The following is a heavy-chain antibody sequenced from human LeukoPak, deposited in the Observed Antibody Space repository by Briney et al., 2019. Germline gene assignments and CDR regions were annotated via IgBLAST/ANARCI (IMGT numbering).Heavy chain of an antibody. CDR1: GFTFSSYG. Sequence: GGSLRLSCAASGFTFSSYGMHWVRQAPGKGLEWVAVIWYDGSNKYYADSVKGRFTISRDNSKNKLYLQMNSLRAEDTAVYYCARGGYYLYGMDVWGQGTTVTVSS. J-gene: IGHJ6*02. V-gene: IGHV3-33*01. CDR2: IWYDGSNK. D-gene: IGHD3-10*01. CDR3: ARGGYYLYGMDV.